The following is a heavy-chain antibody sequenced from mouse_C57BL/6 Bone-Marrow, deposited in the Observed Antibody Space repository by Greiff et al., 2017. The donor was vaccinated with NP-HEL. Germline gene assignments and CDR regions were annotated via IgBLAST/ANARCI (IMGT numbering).Heavy chain of an antibody. CDR1: GFTFSGFW. J-gene: IGHJ1*03. CDR2: INSDGSAI. D-gene: IGHD2-1*01. V-gene: IGHV11-2*01. Sequence: VHLVESRGLSCEGSGFTFSGFWMSWVRQTPGKTLEWIGDINSDGSAINYAPSIKDRFTIFRDNDKSTLYLQMSNVRSEDTATYFCMRYGNYWYFDVWGTGTTVTVSS. CDR3: MRYGNYWYFDV.